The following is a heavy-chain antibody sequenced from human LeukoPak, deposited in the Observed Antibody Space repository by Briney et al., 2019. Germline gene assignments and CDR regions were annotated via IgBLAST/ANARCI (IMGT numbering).Heavy chain of an antibody. CDR3: TRQFTMEGYDY. J-gene: IGHJ4*02. D-gene: IGHD3-10*01. CDR1: GFTFSGSA. Sequence: GGSLKLSCAASGFTFSGSAVHWVRQASGEGLEWVGRIRSKANGYATAYAASVKGRFTISRDDSKNTAYLQMDSLKTEDTAVYYCTRQFTMEGYDYWGQGTLVTVSS. V-gene: IGHV3-73*01. CDR2: IRSKANGYAT.